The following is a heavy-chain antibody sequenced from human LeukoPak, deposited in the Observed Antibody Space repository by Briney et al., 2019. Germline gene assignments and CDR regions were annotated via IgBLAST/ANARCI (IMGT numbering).Heavy chain of an antibody. CDR1: RFSFSLYN. D-gene: IGHD6-6*01. J-gene: IGHJ4*02. Sequence: GGSLRLSCAASRFSFSLYNMNWVRQAPGKGLEWVSYISSSSSYTNYADSVKGRFTISRDNAKNSLYLQMNSLRAEDTAVYYCARGSLAARLVSYFDYWGQGTLVTVSS. V-gene: IGHV3-21*05. CDR2: ISSSSSYT. CDR3: ARGSLAARLVSYFDY.